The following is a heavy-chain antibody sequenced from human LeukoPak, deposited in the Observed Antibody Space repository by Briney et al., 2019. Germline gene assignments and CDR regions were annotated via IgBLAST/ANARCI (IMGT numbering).Heavy chain of an antibody. V-gene: IGHV4-39*01. J-gene: IGHJ4*02. CDR3: ARSWIQLWLGDLTFDY. D-gene: IGHD5-18*01. CDR2: ISYSGST. CDR1: GGSISSYY. Sequence: SETLSLTCTVSGGSISSYYWTWIRQPPGKWLEWIGSISYSGSTYYNPPLKSRVTISVDTSKNQFSLKLTSVTAADTAVYYCARSWIQLWLGDLTFDYWGQGTLVTVSS.